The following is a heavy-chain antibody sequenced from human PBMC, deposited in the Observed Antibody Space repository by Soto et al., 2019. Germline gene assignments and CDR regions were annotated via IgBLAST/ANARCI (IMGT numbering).Heavy chain of an antibody. CDR2: IIPITATT. CDR1: GDTLSSYA. CDR3: ARGTAFVLPIDY. J-gene: IGHJ4*02. Sequence: VQLVQSGAEVKKPGSSVKVSCKASGDTLSSYAINWVRQTPGQGLEWMGGIIPITATTNYAQKFQGRVTITADESTSTAYMELSSLRSEDTAVYYCARGTAFVLPIDYWGQGTLVTVSS. V-gene: IGHV1-69*01. D-gene: IGHD2-8*01.